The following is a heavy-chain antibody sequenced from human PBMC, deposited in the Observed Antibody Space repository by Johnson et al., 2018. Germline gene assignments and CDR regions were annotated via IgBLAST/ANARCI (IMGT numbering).Heavy chain of an antibody. Sequence: QVQLVESGGGAVQPGRSLRLSCVASGFTFGDFVMYWVRQAPGKGLEWVTAISSDGRNTYYADSVRGRFTISRDNAKNTLHRQMNRGIPEDTAVYYCARDKAPYYFDWYFQFWGQGTLVTVSS. V-gene: IGHV3-30*03. J-gene: IGHJ1*01. CDR3: ARDKAPYYFDWYFQF. D-gene: IGHD3-22*01. CDR2: ISSDGRNT. CDR1: GFTFGDFV.